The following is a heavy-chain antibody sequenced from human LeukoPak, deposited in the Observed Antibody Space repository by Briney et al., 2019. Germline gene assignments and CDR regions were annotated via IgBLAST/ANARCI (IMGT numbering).Heavy chain of an antibody. CDR2: IYSGGST. Sequence: GGSLRLSCAASGFTVSSNYMSWVRQAPGKGLEWVSVIYSGGSTYYADSVKGRFTISRDNSKNTLYLQMNSLRAEDTAVYYCARDNNGYGDYDYRGQGTLVTVSS. CDR3: ARDNNGYGDYDY. V-gene: IGHV3-53*01. D-gene: IGHD4-17*01. CDR1: GFTVSSNY. J-gene: IGHJ4*02.